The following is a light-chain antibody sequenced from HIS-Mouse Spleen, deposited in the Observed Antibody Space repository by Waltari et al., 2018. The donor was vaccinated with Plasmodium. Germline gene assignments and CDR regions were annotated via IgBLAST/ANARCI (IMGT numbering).Light chain of an antibody. CDR2: EDS. V-gene: IGLV3-10*01. CDR1: ALPKKY. Sequence: SYELTQPPSVSVSPGQTARLTCSGDALPKKYAYWYQQKSGTAPALVIYEDSKRPSGIPERFSGSSSGTMATLTISGAQVEDEADYYCYSTDSSGNHRVFGGGTKLTVL. J-gene: IGLJ3*02. CDR3: YSTDSSGNHRV.